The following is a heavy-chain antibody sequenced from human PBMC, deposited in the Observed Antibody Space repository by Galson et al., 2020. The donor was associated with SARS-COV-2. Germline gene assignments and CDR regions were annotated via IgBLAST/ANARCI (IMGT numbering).Heavy chain of an antibody. J-gene: IGHJ2*01. CDR2: IYPSGST. D-gene: IGHD3-22*01. CDR3: ARQGVNMIVLVTVPGWFFDL. CDR1: GYSISTTNY. V-gene: IGHV4-38-2*01. Sequence: SPTLSLTCAVSGYSISTTNYWGWVRQPPGKGLEWIGSIYPSGSTYYNPSHKIRVTIPLDTSRNQFSLTLHSVTAADTALYYCARQGVNMIVLVTVPGWFFDLWGRGTLVSVSS.